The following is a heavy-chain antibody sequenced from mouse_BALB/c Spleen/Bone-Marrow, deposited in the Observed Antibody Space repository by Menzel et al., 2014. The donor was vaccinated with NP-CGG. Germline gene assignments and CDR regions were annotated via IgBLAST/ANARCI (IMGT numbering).Heavy chain of an antibody. CDR3: GRSKYGNYDAMDY. CDR2: INPYNGDT. Sequence: DVKLQESGPELVKPGASVKISCKASGYSFTGYFMNWVKQSHGKSLEWIGRINPYNGDTFYNQKFKGKATLTVDKSSSTAHMELLSLTSEDSAVYYCGRSKYGNYDAMDYWGQGTSVTVSS. CDR1: GYSFTGYF. D-gene: IGHD2-10*02. J-gene: IGHJ4*01. V-gene: IGHV1-37*01.